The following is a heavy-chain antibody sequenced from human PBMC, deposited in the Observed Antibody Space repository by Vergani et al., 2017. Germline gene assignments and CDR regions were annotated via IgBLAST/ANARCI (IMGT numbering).Heavy chain of an antibody. D-gene: IGHD1-1*01. J-gene: IGHJ4*02. V-gene: IGHV3-48*04. CDR1: GFTFSSYS. CDR3: ARDPETGAFDY. Sequence: EVQLVESGGGLVQPGGSLRLSCAASGFTFSSYSMNWVRQAPGKGLEWVSYISSSSSTIYYADSVKGRFTISRDNAKNSLYLQMNSLRAEDTAVYYCARDPETGAFDYWGQGTLVTVSS. CDR2: ISSSSSTI.